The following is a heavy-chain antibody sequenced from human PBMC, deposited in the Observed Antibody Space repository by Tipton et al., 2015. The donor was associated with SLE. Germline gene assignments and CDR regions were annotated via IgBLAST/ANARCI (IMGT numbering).Heavy chain of an antibody. Sequence: LRLSCAVYGGSFSGYYWSWIRQPPGKGLEWIGEINHSGSTNYNPSLKSRVTISVDTSKNQLSLKLSSVTAADTAVYYCARAEGAVAPYYFDYWGQGTLVTVSS. D-gene: IGHD6-19*01. CDR2: INHSGST. J-gene: IGHJ4*02. V-gene: IGHV4-34*01. CDR3: ARAEGAVAPYYFDY. CDR1: GGSFSGYY.